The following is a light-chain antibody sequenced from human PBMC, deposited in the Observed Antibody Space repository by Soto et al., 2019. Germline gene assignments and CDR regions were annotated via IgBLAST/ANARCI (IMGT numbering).Light chain of an antibody. CDR3: QQYNSDSET. CDR1: QNINSW. Sequence: DIQMTQSPSTLSAFVGDRVTITCRASQNINSWLAWYQQTPGKAPKLLIYKASNLQSGVPSRFSGSGSGTEFTLTISSLQPEDFATYYCQQYNSDSETCGQGTKV. J-gene: IGKJ1*01. V-gene: IGKV1-5*03. CDR2: KAS.